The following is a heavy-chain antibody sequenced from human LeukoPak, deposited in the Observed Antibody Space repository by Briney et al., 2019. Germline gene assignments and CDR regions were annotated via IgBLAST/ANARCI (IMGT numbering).Heavy chain of an antibody. CDR3: ARRIMGGYGYDY. J-gene: IGHJ4*02. CDR1: GFTVSSFW. Sequence: GGSLRLSCAASGFTVSSFWMNWVRQAPGKGLWWVANIKQDGSEEYYVDSGKGGFTISRDNAKNSLYLQMNSLRAEDTAVYYCARRIMGGYGYDYWGQGTLVTVSS. D-gene: IGHD5-18*01. V-gene: IGHV3-7*01. CDR2: IKQDGSEE.